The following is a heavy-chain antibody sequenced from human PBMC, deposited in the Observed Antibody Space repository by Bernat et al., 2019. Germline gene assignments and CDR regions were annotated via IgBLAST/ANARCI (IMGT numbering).Heavy chain of an antibody. CDR1: GGSFSGYY. V-gene: IGHV4-34*01. CDR3: ARSGYSGYVDRY. J-gene: IGHJ4*02. Sequence: QVQLQQWGAGLLKPSETLSPTCAAYGGSFSGYYWCWIRQPPGKGLEWIGEINHSGSTNYNPSLKSRVTISVDTSKNQLSQKLSSVTAADTAVYYCARSGYSGYVDRYWGQGTLVTVSS. CDR2: INHSGST. D-gene: IGHD5-12*01.